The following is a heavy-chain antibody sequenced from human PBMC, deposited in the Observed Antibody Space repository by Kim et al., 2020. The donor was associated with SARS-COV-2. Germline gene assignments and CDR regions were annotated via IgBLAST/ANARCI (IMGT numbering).Heavy chain of an antibody. Sequence: GESLKISCEGSGYTFTSYWIGWVRQMPGKGLEWMGIVYPGDSDTRYSPSFQGHVTISVDKSISTTYLQWSSLKASDTATYFCSWGLARSDGYHFDDFDVWGQGALVIV. V-gene: IGHV5-51*01. CDR2: VYPGDSDT. J-gene: IGHJ3*01. CDR1: GYTFTSYW. CDR3: SWGLARSDGYHFDDFDV. D-gene: IGHD3-22*01.